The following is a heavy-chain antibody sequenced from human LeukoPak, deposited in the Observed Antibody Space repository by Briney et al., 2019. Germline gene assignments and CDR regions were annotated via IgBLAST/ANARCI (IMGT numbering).Heavy chain of an antibody. D-gene: IGHD6-19*01. Sequence: ASVKVSCKASGYTFTSYGISWVRQAPGQGLEWMGWISAYNGNTNYAQKLQGRVTMTTDTSTSTAYMELRSLRSDDTAVYYCARWAPYSSGWPTSDYWGQGTLVTVSS. J-gene: IGHJ4*02. CDR1: GYTFTSYG. CDR3: ARWAPYSSGWPTSDY. V-gene: IGHV1-18*01. CDR2: ISAYNGNT.